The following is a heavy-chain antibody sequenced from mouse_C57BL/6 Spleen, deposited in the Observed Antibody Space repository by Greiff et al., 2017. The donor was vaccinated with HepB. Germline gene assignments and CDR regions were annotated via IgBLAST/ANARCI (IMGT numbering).Heavy chain of an antibody. Sequence: QVQLQQPGAELVKPGASVKMSCKASGYTFTSYWITWVKQRPGQGLEWIGDIYPGSGSTNYNEKFKSKATLTVDTSSSTAYMQLSSLTSEDSAVYYCARETTVVANYAMDYWGQGTSGTVSS. CDR2: IYPGSGST. CDR1: GYTFTSYW. D-gene: IGHD1-1*01. CDR3: ARETTVVANYAMDY. V-gene: IGHV1-55*01. J-gene: IGHJ4*01.